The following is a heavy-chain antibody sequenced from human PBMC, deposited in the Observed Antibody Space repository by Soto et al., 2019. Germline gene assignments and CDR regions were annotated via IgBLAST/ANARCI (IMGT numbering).Heavy chain of an antibody. Sequence: QVQLVESGGGVVQPGGSLRLSCAASGFTFSSFGIHWVRQAPGKGLEWVAVISYDGIDKNYGDSVKGRFTISRENSKNMVYLQMNSLRAEDTAVYYCAKDLREMATNRPDYWGQGILVTVSS. CDR3: AKDLREMATNRPDY. D-gene: IGHD5-12*01. V-gene: IGHV3-30*18. CDR2: ISYDGIDK. J-gene: IGHJ4*02. CDR1: GFTFSSFG.